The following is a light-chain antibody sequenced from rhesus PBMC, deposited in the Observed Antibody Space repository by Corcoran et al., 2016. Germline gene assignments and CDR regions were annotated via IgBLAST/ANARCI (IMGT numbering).Light chain of an antibody. Sequence: EIVLTQSPATLGLSPGERATLSCRASQSVANYLAWYQQKPGQAPRLLIYGTSSRATGIPDRFSGSWSGTAFTLTISSLEPEVVGVYYCQQESNWKFTFGPGTKLDIK. J-gene: IGKJ3*01. CDR3: QQESNWKFT. CDR1: QSVANY. V-gene: IGKV3-24*04. CDR2: GTS.